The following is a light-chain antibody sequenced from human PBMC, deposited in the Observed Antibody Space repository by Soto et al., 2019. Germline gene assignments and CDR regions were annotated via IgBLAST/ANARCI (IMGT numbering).Light chain of an antibody. Sequence: DIQMTQSPSTQSASVGDRVTITCRASHSISSCLAWYHQKPGKAPNLLIYDASSLESGVPSTFSGSGSGTEFTLTISSLQPDDFATYYCQQYNSYSRMFGQGTKVDIK. J-gene: IGKJ1*01. CDR1: HSISSC. V-gene: IGKV1-5*01. CDR2: DAS. CDR3: QQYNSYSRM.